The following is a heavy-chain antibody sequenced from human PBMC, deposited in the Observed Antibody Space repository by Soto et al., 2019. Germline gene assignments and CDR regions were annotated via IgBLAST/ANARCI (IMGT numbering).Heavy chain of an antibody. CDR1: GFTFSSYD. D-gene: IGHD6-19*01. Sequence: QVQLVESGGGVVQPGTSLRLSCAASGFTFSSYDMHWVRQAPGKGLEWVAIISYDDVNKHYGDSVMGRFTISRDNSKNTLYLQMNSLTAEDTAVYYCAKELTGWYDFDYWGQGTLVTVSS. CDR3: AKELTGWYDFDY. J-gene: IGHJ4*02. CDR2: ISYDDVNK. V-gene: IGHV3-30*18.